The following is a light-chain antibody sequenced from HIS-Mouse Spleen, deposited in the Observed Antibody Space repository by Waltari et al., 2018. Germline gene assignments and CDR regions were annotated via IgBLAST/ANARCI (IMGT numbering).Light chain of an antibody. CDR2: YKSDSDK. J-gene: IGLJ3*02. Sequence: QAVLTQPSSLSASPGASASLTCTLRSGINVGTYRIYWYQQKPGSPPQSLLRYKSDSDKHQGSGVPSRFSGSKDASANAGSLLISGLQSEDEADYYCMIWHSSAWVFGGGTKLTVL. CDR3: MIWHSSAWV. V-gene: IGLV5-45*02. CDR1: SGINVGTYR.